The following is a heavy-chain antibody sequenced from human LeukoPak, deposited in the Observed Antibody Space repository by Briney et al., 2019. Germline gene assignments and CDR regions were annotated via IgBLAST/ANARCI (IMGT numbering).Heavy chain of an antibody. CDR2: INPSGGST. J-gene: IGHJ2*01. V-gene: IGHV1-46*01. CDR3: ARSGSSGWYHFDL. CDR1: GYTFTKYY. Sequence: ASVKVSCKASGYTFTKYYIHWVRQAPGQGLKWMGVINPSGGSTSYAQKFQGRVTMTRDTSTSTVYMELSSLRSEDTAVYCCARSGSSGWYHFDLWGRGTLVTVSS. D-gene: IGHD6-19*01.